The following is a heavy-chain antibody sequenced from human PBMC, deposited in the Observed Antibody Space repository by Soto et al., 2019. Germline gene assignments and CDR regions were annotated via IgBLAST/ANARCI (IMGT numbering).Heavy chain of an antibody. V-gene: IGHV4-59*01. D-gene: IGHD2-8*01. J-gene: IGHJ6*02. CDR3: AGGGYCTNGVCLGKYYYYGMDV. CDR1: GGSISSYY. CDR2: IYYSGST. Sequence: PSETLSLTCTVSGGSISSYYWSWIRQPPGKGLEWIGYIYYSGSTNYNPSLKSRVTISVDTSKNQFSLKLSSVTAADTAVYYCAGGGYCTNGVCLGKYYYYGMDVWGQGTTVTVSS.